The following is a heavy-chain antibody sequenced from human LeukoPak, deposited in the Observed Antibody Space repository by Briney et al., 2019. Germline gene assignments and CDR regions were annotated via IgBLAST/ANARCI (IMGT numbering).Heavy chain of an antibody. V-gene: IGHV3-21*01. CDR3: ARVGAHDAFDI. CDR1: GFTFSSYS. J-gene: IGHJ3*02. CDR2: ISSSSSYI. Sequence: GGSLRLTCAASGFTFSSYSMNWVRQAPGKGLEWVSSISSSSSYIYYADSVKGRFTISRDNAKNSLYLQMNSLRAEDTAVYYCARVGAHDAFDIWGQGTMVTVSS.